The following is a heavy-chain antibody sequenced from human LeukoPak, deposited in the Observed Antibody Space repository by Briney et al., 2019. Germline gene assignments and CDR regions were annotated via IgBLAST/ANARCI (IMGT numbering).Heavy chain of an antibody. CDR1: GFTFGNFA. Sequence: GGSLRLSCAASGFTFGNFAMTWVRQAPGKGLEWVSAITGSGGGKYYADSVKGRFTISRDNAKNSLYLQMNSLRAEDTAVYYCARAGGEGAFDIWGQGTMVTVSS. J-gene: IGHJ3*02. CDR3: ARAGGEGAFDI. CDR2: ITGSGGGK. D-gene: IGHD3-10*01. V-gene: IGHV3-23*01.